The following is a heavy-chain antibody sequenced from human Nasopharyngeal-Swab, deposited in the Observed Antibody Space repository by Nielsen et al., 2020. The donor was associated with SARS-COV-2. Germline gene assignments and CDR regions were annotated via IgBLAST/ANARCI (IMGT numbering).Heavy chain of an antibody. CDR2: ISYDGSNK. CDR3: AKQTSGRGYYYYYGMDV. CDR1: VFTFISYA. J-gene: IGHJ6*02. V-gene: IGHV3-30*18. Sequence: SLKISCAASVFTFISYAMHWFAQAPDKGLAWVAVISYDGSNKYYADSVKGRFTISRDNSKNTLYLQMNSLRAEDTAVYYCAKQTSGRGYYYYYGMDVWGQGTTVTVSS. D-gene: IGHD1-1*01.